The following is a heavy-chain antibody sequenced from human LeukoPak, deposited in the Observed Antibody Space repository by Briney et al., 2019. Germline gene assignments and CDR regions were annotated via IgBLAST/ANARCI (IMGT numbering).Heavy chain of an antibody. CDR1: GVSFSGYY. CDR3: ARDWLRYSYTKYDY. V-gene: IGHV4-34*01. CDR2: INHSGST. J-gene: IGHJ4*02. Sequence: PSETLSLTCAVYGVSFSGYYWSWIRQPPGKGLEWIGEINHSGSTNYNPSLKSRVTISVDTSKNQFSLKLSSVTAADTAVYYCARDWLRYSYTKYDYWGQGTLVTVSS. D-gene: IGHD5-18*01.